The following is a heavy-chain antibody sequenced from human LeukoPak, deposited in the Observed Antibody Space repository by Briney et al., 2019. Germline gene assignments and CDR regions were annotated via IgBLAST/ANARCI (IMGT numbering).Heavy chain of an antibody. CDR3: AKGDSSGYLDY. V-gene: IGHV3-30*18. D-gene: IGHD3-22*01. CDR2: ISYDGSNK. J-gene: IGHJ4*02. Sequence: GGSLRPSCAASGFTFSSYGMHWVRQAPGKGLEWVAVISYDGSNKYYADSVMGRFTISRDNSKNTLYLQMNSLRAEDTAVYYCAKGDSSGYLDYWGQGTLVTVSS. CDR1: GFTFSSYG.